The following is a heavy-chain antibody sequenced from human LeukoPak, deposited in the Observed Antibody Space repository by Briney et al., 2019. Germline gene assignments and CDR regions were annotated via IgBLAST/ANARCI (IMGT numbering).Heavy chain of an antibody. D-gene: IGHD1-26*01. CDR2: ISGSGGGT. Sequence: PGGSLRLSCAASGFTFSSYAMSWVRQAPENGLEWASTISGSGGGTYYADSVKGRFTISRDDSKNTLYLQMNSLRAEDTAVYYCVKDLGRYRNNCFDYWGQGTLVTVSS. CDR3: VKDLGRYRNNCFDY. J-gene: IGHJ4*02. CDR1: GFTFSSYA. V-gene: IGHV3-23*01.